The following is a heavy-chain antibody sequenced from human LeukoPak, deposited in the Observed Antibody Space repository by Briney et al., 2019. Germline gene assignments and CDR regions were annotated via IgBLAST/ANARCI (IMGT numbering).Heavy chain of an antibody. CDR2: IYLSDSDA. J-gene: IGHJ4*02. D-gene: IGHD6-19*01. CDR1: GYSSTSYC. Sequence: GESLKISCKGSGYSSTSYCIAWVRQMPGKGLEWMGIIYLSDSDARYSPSFQDQVTMSADKSISTAYLQWSNLKASDTAIYYCARSGGSGWDEGFDYWGQGTLVTASS. V-gene: IGHV5-51*01. CDR3: ARSGGSGWDEGFDY.